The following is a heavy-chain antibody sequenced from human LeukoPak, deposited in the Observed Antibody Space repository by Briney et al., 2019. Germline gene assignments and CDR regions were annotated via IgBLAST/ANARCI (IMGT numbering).Heavy chain of an antibody. CDR2: INSDGSST. V-gene: IGHV3-74*01. Sequence: GVSLRLSCAGSGYTFSSYWMHWVRQAPGKGLVWVSRINSDGSSTAYADSVKGRFTISRDNAKNTLYLQMNSLGVEDTAVYYCYLSGSFDYWGQGTLVTVSS. D-gene: IGHD1-26*01. CDR1: GYTFSSYW. J-gene: IGHJ4*02. CDR3: YLSGSFDY.